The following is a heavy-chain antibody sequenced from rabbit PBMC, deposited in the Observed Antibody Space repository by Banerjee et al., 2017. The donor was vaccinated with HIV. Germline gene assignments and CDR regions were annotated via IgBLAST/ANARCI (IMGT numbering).Heavy chain of an antibody. Sequence: QSLEESGGDLVQPEGSLTLTCKASGFDLSSYYFMCWVRQAPGKGLEWIGCIDSGTAIAYYARWAKGRSTISKTSSTTVTLQMTSLTVADTATYFCARGPVDGDDYAGGAFDLWGPGTLVTVS. CDR1: GFDLSSYYF. CDR3: ARGPVDGDDYAGGAFDL. V-gene: IGHV1S40*01. CDR2: IDSGTAIA. D-gene: IGHD6-1*01. J-gene: IGHJ4*01.